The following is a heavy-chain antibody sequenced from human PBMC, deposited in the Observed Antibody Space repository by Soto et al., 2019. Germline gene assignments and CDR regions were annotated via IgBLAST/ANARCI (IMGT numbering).Heavy chain of an antibody. CDR2: ISGSGGST. CDR1: GFTFSSYA. D-gene: IGHD3-16*01. V-gene: IGHV3-23*01. Sequence: GGSLRLSCAASGFTFSSYAMSWVRQAPGKGLEWVSAISGSGGSTYYADSVKGRFTISRDNSKNTLYLQMNSLRAEDTAVYYCAKAHIGFFSLGEFLWGQGTLVTVSS. J-gene: IGHJ4*02. CDR3: AKAHIGFFSLGEFL.